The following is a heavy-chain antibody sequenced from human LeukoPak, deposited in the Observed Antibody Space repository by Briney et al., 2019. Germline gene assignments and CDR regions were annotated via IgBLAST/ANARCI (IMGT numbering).Heavy chain of an antibody. V-gene: IGHV3-23*01. Sequence: GGSLRLSCAASGFTFSSYGMSWVRQAPGKGLEWVSAISGSGGSTYYADSVKGRFTISRDNSKNTLYLQMNSLRAEDTAVYYCAKDNAIGELIRYYYYYYMDVWGKGTTVTISS. CDR1: GFTFSSYG. D-gene: IGHD3-10*01. CDR2: ISGSGGST. CDR3: AKDNAIGELIRYYYYYYMDV. J-gene: IGHJ6*03.